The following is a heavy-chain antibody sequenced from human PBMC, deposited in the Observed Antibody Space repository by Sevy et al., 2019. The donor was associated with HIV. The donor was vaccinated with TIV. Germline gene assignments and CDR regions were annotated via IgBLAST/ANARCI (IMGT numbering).Heavy chain of an antibody. CDR2: ISASGDHT. J-gene: IGHJ4*02. CDR3: AIEGTHRRRDY. Sequence: GTLRLSCAASGFTFSSQAMSWVRQSPGKGQKWVSIISASGDHTYYADSVKGRFTISRDYSKNTLYLQMNGLRAEDTAVYYCAIEGTHRRRDYGGRGTLVTVSS. V-gene: IGHV3-23*01. CDR1: GFTFSSQA.